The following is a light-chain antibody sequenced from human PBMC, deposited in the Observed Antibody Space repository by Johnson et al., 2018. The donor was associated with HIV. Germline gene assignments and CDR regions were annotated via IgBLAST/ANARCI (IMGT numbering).Light chain of an antibody. CDR3: GTWDSSLSAGV. Sequence: QSVLTQPPSVSAAPGQKVTISCSGSSSNIGNNYVSWYQQLPGTAPKLLIYVNNKRPSGIPDRFSGSKSGTSATLGITALQTGDEADYYCGTWDSSLSAGVFGTGTKVTVL. V-gene: IGLV1-51*02. CDR2: VNN. CDR1: SSNIGNNY. J-gene: IGLJ1*01.